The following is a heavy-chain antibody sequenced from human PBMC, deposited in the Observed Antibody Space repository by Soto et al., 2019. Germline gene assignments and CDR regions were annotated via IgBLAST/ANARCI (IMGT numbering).Heavy chain of an antibody. CDR3: AKGGSSGWFYFDF. CDR2: TPGSGGSA. V-gene: IGHV3-23*01. Sequence: GGSLRLSCAASGFTFGTYAMNWVRQAPGKGLEWVSSTPGSGGSAYYADSVRGRFTISRDNSKNTVYLQLDSLRPEDSAIYYCAKGGSSGWFYFDFWGQGTQVTVS. D-gene: IGHD6-19*01. J-gene: IGHJ4*02. CDR1: GFTFGTYA.